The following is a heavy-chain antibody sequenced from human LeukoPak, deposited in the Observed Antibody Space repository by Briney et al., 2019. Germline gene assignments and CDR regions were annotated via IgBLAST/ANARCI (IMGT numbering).Heavy chain of an antibody. CDR3: AKEKDTIYFDL. CDR2: ITSSSSYI. V-gene: IGHV3-21*04. CDR1: GFTFSTYN. D-gene: IGHD2-21*01. Sequence: GGSLRLSCAASGFTFSTYNMNWVRQAPGKGLEWVSSITSSSSYIYYADSVKGRFTISRDNSENSVYLQMDSLTTEDTAVYYCAKEKDTIYFDLWGQGTLVTVSA. J-gene: IGHJ3*01.